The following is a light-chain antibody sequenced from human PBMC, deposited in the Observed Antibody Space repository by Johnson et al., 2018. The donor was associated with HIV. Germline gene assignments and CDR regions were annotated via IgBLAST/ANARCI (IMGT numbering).Light chain of an antibody. J-gene: IGLJ1*01. CDR1: SSNIGNNY. CDR2: DNN. Sequence: QSVLTQPPSVSAAPGQKVTISCSGSSSNIGNNYVSWYQQLPGTAPKLLIYDNNKRPSGIPDRFSGSKSGTSATLGITGLQTGDEADYYCGTWDSSLSDFFGTGTKVTVL. CDR3: GTWDSSLSDF. V-gene: IGLV1-51*01.